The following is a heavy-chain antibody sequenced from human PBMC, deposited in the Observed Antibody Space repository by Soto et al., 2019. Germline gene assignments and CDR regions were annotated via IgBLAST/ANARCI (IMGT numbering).Heavy chain of an antibody. J-gene: IGHJ4*02. CDR1: GFTFDDYA. Sequence: PGGSLRLSCAASGFTFDDYAMHWVRQAPGKGLEWVSGISWNSGSIGYADSVKGRFTISRDNAKNSLYLQMNSLRAEDTALYYCAKAEDIVVVPAAFFDYWGQGTLVTSPQ. CDR2: ISWNSGSI. CDR3: AKAEDIVVVPAAFFDY. V-gene: IGHV3-9*01. D-gene: IGHD2-2*01.